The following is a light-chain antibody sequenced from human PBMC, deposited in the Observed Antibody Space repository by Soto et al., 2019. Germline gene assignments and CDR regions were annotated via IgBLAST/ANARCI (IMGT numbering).Light chain of an antibody. CDR1: QSISSY. CDR2: AAS. V-gene: IGKV1-39*01. J-gene: IGKJ2*01. CDR3: QQSYSTPPYT. Sequence: DIQMTQSPSSLSASVGARVTITCRASQSISSYLNWYQQKPGKAPKLLIYAASSLQSGVPSRFSGSGSVTDFTLTISSLLPEDFATHYCQQSYSTPPYTLGQGTKLEIK.